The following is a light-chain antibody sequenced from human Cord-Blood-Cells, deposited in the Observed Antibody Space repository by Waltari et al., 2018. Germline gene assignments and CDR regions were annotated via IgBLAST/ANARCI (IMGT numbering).Light chain of an antibody. V-gene: IGKV1-12*01. Sequence: DIQMTQSPSSVSASVGARVPIPCRASQGISSWLDWYQQKPGKAPKLLIYAASSLQSGVPARFSGSGSGTDFTLTISSLQPEDFATYYCQQANSFPLTFGGGTKVEIK. CDR3: QQANSFPLT. CDR1: QGISSW. CDR2: AAS. J-gene: IGKJ4*01.